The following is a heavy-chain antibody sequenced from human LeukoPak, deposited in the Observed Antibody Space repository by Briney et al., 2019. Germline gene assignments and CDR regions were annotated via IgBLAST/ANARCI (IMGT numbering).Heavy chain of an antibody. CDR2: IKSETDGATT. CDR3: TTDLNQRLKWFGNPLDH. J-gene: IGHJ4*02. V-gene: IGHV3-15*01. CDR1: GFSFAYAW. Sequence: GGSLRLSCEASGFSFAYAWMSWVRQSPGKGPQWVGHIKSETDGATTDYAAAVEGRFTISRDDSKKMLYLQMSSLKTEDTAVYFCTTDLNQRLKWFGNPLDHWGQGTPVTVSS. D-gene: IGHD3-10*01.